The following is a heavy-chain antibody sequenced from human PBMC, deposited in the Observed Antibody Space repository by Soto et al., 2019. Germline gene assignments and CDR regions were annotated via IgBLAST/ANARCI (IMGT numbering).Heavy chain of an antibody. CDR3: ALRSMAVVPDY. J-gene: IGHJ4*02. CDR1: GGSISSGGYY. CDR2: IYYSGST. Sequence: SETLSLTCTVSGGSISSGGYYWSWIRQHPGKGLEWIGYIYYSGSTYYNPSLKSRVTISVDTSKNQFSLKLSSVTAADTAVYYCALRSMAVVPDYWGQGTLVTVSS. V-gene: IGHV4-31*03. D-gene: IGHD3-22*01.